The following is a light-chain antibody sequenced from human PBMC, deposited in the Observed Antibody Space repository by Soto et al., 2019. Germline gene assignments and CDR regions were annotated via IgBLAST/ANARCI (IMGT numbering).Light chain of an antibody. CDR3: QCQQFKVSQVYA. Sequence: EIVLTQSPDTLSLSPGERATLSCRTSQSVSSSYLAWYQQRPGQAPRLLIYGGSIRATDVPDRFSGSGSGREFTLTIIRLEPEDFAVYFCQCQQFKVSQVYAFGQGTRLEIK. V-gene: IGKV3-20*01. CDR1: QSVSSSY. CDR2: GGS. J-gene: IGKJ2*01.